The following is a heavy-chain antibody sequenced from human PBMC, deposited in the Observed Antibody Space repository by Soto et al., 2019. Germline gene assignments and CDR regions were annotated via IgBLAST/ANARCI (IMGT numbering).Heavy chain of an antibody. Sequence: SETLCLTCAVYGGSFSGYYWSWIRQPPGKGLEWIGEINHSGSTNYNPSLKSRVTISVDTSKNQFSLKLSSVTAADTAVYYCARGYHHWYYDILPGYGGDPLGFDPWGQGTLVTVS. V-gene: IGHV4-34*01. CDR3: ARGYHHWYYDILPGYGGDPLGFDP. CDR1: GGSFSGYY. CDR2: INHSGST. J-gene: IGHJ5*02. D-gene: IGHD3-9*01.